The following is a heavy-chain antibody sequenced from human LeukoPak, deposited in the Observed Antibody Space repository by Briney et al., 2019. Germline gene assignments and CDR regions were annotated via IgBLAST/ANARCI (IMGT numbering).Heavy chain of an antibody. D-gene: IGHD2-2*03. CDR2: INPNSGGT. CDR3: ARVQGYGYLDY. V-gene: IGHV1-2*03. J-gene: IGHJ4*02. CDR1: GYTFTSYG. Sequence: LAASVKVSCKASGYTFTSYGISWVRQAPGQGLEWMGWINPNSGGTNYAQKFQGRVTMTRDTSISTAYMELSRLRSDDTAVYYCARVQGYGYLDYWGQGTLVTVSS.